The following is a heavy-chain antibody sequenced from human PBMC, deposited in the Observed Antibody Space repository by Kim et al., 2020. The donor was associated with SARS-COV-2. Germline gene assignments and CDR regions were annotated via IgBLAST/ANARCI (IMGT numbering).Heavy chain of an antibody. J-gene: IGHJ6*03. D-gene: IGHD3-10*01. CDR1: GYTFTSYD. V-gene: IGHV1-8*01. CDR3: ARGFITMVQGVIITYDRGYYYYYMDV. CDR2: MNPNSGNT. Sequence: ASVKVSCKASGYTFTSYDINWVRQATGQGLEWMGWMNPNSGNTGYAQKFQGRVTMTRNTSISTAYMELSSLRSEDTAVYYCARGFITMVQGVIITYDRGYYYYYMDVWGKGTTVTVSS.